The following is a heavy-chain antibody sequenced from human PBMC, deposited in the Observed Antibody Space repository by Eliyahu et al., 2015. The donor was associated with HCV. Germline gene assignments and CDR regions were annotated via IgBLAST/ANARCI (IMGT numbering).Heavy chain of an antibody. V-gene: IGHV3-30-3*01. CDR3: ARELAAAGNPYFDY. CDR1: GFTFXGSYA. J-gene: IGHJ4*02. D-gene: IGHD6-13*01. CDR2: ISYDGSNK. Sequence: QVQLVESGGGVVQPGXSLXLSCXASGFTFXGSYAMHWVRQAPGKGLEWVAVISYDGSNKYYADSVKGRFTISRDNSKNTLYLQMNSLRAEDTAVYYCARELAAAGNPYFDYWGQGTLVTVSS.